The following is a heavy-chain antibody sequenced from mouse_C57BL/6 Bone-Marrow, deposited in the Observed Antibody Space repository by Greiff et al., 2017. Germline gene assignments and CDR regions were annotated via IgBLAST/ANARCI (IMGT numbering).Heavy chain of an antibody. V-gene: IGHV1-19*01. J-gene: IGHJ2*01. D-gene: IGHD1-1*01. Sequence: VQLQQSGPVLVKPGASVKLSCKASGYTFTDYCMHWVKQSPGQGLEWIGVINPYNGGTSYNQKFKGKATLTVDKSSSTAYMELNSLTSEDSAVYDGARWRNYYGRSYDYWGQGTTLTVSS. CDR2: INPYNGGT. CDR3: ARWRNYYGRSYDY. CDR1: GYTFTDYC.